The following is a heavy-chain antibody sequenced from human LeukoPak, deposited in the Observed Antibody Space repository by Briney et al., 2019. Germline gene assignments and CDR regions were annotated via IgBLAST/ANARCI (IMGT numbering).Heavy chain of an antibody. Sequence: PSVTLSLTCTVSGGSISSYYWSWIRQPPGKGLEWIGYINYSGTTNYNPSLKSRVTISVDTSKNQFSLKLTSVTDADTAVYYCARHGVHSSYYYGLDVWGQGTTVTVSS. CDR3: ARHGVHSSYYYGLDV. CDR1: GGSISSYY. CDR2: INYSGTT. V-gene: IGHV4-59*08. D-gene: IGHD3-10*01. J-gene: IGHJ6*02.